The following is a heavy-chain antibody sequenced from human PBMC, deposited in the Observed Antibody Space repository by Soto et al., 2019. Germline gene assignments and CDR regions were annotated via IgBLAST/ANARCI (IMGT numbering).Heavy chain of an antibody. CDR3: ARVRDSSSWYRDYYGMDV. Sequence: QVQLVESGGGVVQPGRSQRLSCAASGFTFSSYAMHWVRQAPGKGLEWVAVISYDGSNKYYADSVKGRFTISRDNSKNTLYLQMNSLRAEDTAVYYCARVRDSSSWYRDYYGMDVWGQGTTVTVSS. CDR2: ISYDGSNK. J-gene: IGHJ6*02. D-gene: IGHD6-13*01. V-gene: IGHV3-30-3*01. CDR1: GFTFSSYA.